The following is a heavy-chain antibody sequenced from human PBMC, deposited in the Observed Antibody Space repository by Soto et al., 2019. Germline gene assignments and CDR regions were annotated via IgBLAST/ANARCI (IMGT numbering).Heavy chain of an antibody. CDR3: ARVDGLNSG. D-gene: IGHD6-25*01. CDR1: GFTFSSYA. CDR2: ISYDGSNK. Sequence: PGGSLRLSCAASGFTFSSYAMHWVRQAPGKGLEWVAVISYDGSNKYYADSVKGRFTISRDNSKNTLYLQMNSLRAEDTAVYYCARVDGLNSGWGQGTLVTVSS. J-gene: IGHJ4*02. V-gene: IGHV3-30-3*01.